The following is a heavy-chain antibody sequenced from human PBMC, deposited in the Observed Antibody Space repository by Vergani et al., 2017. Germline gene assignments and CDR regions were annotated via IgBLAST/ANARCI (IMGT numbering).Heavy chain of an antibody. CDR1: GFTFSSYW. D-gene: IGHD6-19*01. V-gene: IGHV3-66*01. CDR2: IYSGGST. Sequence: EVQLVESGGGLVQPGGSLRLSCAASGFTFSSYWMHWVRQAPGKGLEWVSVIYSGGSTYYADSVKGRFTISRDNSKNTLYLQMNSLRAEDTAVYYCAKDQHATPWRAFDSSGEGFDYWGQGTLVTVSS. CDR3: AKDQHATPWRAFDSSGEGFDY. J-gene: IGHJ4*02.